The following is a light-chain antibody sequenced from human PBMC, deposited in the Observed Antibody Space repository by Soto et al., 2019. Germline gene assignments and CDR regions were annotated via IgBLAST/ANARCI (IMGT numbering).Light chain of an antibody. J-gene: IGKJ1*01. V-gene: IGKV1-5*01. CDR3: QEYNNYWGT. CDR1: QSIGSW. CDR2: DAS. Sequence: DIQMTQSPSTLSASVGERVTITCRASQSIGSWLAWYQQKPGKAPKPLIYDASSLKSGVPSRFSGSGFGTEFTLTINNLQPDDFATYYCQEYNNYWGTFGQGTKVYIK.